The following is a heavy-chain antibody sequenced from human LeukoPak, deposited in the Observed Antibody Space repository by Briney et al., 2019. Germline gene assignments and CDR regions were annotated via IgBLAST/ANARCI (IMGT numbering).Heavy chain of an antibody. CDR1: GFTFSSYE. V-gene: IGHV3-48*03. D-gene: IGHD3-10*01. CDR3: ARGTEYYSSGTYYKGIDY. CDR2: ISSSGSVI. Sequence: GGSLRLSCAASGFTFSSYEMNWVRQAPGKGLEWASYISSSGSVIYYADSVEGRCTISRDNAKNSLYLQINSLRAEDTAVYFCARGTEYYSSGTYYKGIDYWGQGTLVTVSS. J-gene: IGHJ4*02.